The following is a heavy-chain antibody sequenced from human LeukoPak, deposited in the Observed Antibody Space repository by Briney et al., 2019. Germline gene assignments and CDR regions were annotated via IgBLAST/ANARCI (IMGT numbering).Heavy chain of an antibody. CDR1: GYTFTSYD. CDR3: ARRGYYYYYYYMDV. Sequence: GASVKVSCKASGYTFTSYDINWVRQATGQGIEWMGWMNPKSGNTGYAQKFQGRVTITRNTSISKAYMELSSLRSEDTAVYYCARRGYYYYYYYMDVWGKGTTVTVSS. CDR2: MNPKSGNT. D-gene: IGHD3-10*01. V-gene: IGHV1-8*03. J-gene: IGHJ6*03.